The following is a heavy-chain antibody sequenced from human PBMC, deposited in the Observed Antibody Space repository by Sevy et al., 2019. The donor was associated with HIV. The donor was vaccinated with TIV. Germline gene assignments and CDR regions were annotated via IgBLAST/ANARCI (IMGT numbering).Heavy chain of an antibody. CDR3: TTLAAARAFDI. J-gene: IGHJ3*02. V-gene: IGHV3-15*01. Sequence: GGSLRLSCAASGFTFSHAWMSWVRQAPGKGLEWVDRIKSKTDGGTTDYAAPVKGRFTISRDDSKNTLYLQMNSLKTEDTAVYYCTTLAAARAFDIWGQGTMVTVSS. CDR2: IKSKTDGGTT. D-gene: IGHD6-13*01. CDR1: GFTFSHAW.